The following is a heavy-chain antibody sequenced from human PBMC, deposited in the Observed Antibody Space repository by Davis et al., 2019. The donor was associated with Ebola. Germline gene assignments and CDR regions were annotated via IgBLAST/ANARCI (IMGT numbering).Heavy chain of an antibody. D-gene: IGHD1-7*01. V-gene: IGHV3-7*03. CDR3: ARQVWNFDNWFDP. CDR2: IKQDGSEK. CDR1: GFTFSSYW. J-gene: IGHJ5*02. Sequence: GGSLRLSCAASGFTFSSYWMSWVRQAPGKGLEWVANIKQDGSEKYYVDSVKGRFTISRDNAKKSLYLQMNSLRAEDTAVYYCARQVWNFDNWFDPWGQGTLVTVSS.